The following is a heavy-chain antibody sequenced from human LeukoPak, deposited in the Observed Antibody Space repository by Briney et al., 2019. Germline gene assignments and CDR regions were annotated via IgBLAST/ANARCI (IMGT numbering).Heavy chain of an antibody. V-gene: IGHV4-34*01. J-gene: IGHJ4*02. CDR2: INHSGST. Sequence: PSETLSLTCAVYGGSFSGYYWSWIRQPPGKGLEWIGEINHSGSTNYNPSLKSRVTISVDASKNQSSLKLSSVTAADTAVYYCARAWAWSYGVFAFFDYWGQGTLVTVSS. CDR3: ARAWAWSYGVFAFFDY. CDR1: GGSFSGYY. D-gene: IGHD1-26*01.